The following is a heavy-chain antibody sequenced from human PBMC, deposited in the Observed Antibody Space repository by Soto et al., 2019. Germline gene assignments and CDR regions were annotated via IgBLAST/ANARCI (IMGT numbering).Heavy chain of an antibody. CDR1: GGTFSSYA. CDR3: ARAQILHYYYAMDG. Sequence: SVKVSCKASGGTFSSYAISWLRQAPGQGLEWVGGIIPIFGTANYAQKFQGRVTITADKSTSTAYMELSSLRSEDTAVYDGARAQILHYYYAMDGCSQGTTVTAP. J-gene: IGHJ6*02. V-gene: IGHV1-69*06. CDR2: IIPIFGTA. D-gene: IGHD2-21*02.